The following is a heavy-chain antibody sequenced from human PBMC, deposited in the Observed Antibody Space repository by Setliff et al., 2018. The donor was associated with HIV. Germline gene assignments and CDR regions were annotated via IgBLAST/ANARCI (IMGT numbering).Heavy chain of an antibody. D-gene: IGHD4-17*01. CDR3: ARPNYRDYGGKPDAFDI. CDR2: ISSSGSTI. Sequence: VGSLRLSCAASGFTFSDYYMSWIRQAPGKGLEWVSYISSSGSTIYYADSVKGRFTISRDNAKNSLYLQMNSLRAEDTAVYYCARPNYRDYGGKPDAFDIWGQGTMVTVSS. V-gene: IGHV3-11*04. CDR1: GFTFSDYY. J-gene: IGHJ3*02.